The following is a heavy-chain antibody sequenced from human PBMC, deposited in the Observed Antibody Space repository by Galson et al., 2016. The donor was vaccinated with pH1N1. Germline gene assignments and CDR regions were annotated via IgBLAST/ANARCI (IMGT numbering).Heavy chain of an antibody. Sequence: SLRLSCAASGFTFISYAMTWVRQAPGKGLEWVSSISGIGVYTSDADSVRGRFTISRDNSKNTLYLQMNSLRAEDTGVYYCAKDLRGWAVAGLVDFWGQGALVSVSS. CDR1: GFTFISYA. D-gene: IGHD6-19*01. CDR2: ISGIGVYT. V-gene: IGHV3-23*01. J-gene: IGHJ4*02. CDR3: AKDLRGWAVAGLVDF.